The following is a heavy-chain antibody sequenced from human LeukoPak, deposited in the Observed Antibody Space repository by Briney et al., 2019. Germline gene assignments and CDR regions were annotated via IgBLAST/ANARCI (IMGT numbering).Heavy chain of an antibody. CDR3: ARHRRYYGSGSYYSDFDS. V-gene: IGHV4-59*08. Sequence: PSETLSPTCAVYGGSFSGYYWSWIRQPPGKGLEWIGYIYYSGSTNYNPSLKSRVTVSVDTSKNQFSLRLSSVTAADTATYYCARHRRYYGSGSYYSDFDSWGQGILVTVSS. CDR2: IYYSGST. J-gene: IGHJ4*02. D-gene: IGHD3-10*01. CDR1: GGSFSGYY.